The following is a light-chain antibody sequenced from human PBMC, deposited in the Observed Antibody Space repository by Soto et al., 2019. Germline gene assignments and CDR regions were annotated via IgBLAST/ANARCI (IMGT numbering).Light chain of an antibody. Sequence: EIVMTQSPATLSVSPGERATLSCRASQSVSSNLAWYQQKPGQAPRLLIYGASTRATGIPATFSGSGSGTESTLTISSLQSEDFAVYYCQHYNNWPRTFGQGTKVEIK. CDR3: QHYNNWPRT. CDR2: GAS. J-gene: IGKJ1*01. CDR1: QSVSSN. V-gene: IGKV3-15*01.